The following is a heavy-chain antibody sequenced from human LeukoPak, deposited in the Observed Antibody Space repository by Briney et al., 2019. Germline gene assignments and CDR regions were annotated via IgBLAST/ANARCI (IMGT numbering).Heavy chain of an antibody. V-gene: IGHV4-59*01. CDR1: GGSISSYY. CDR2: IYYSGST. CDR3: ARVSSGWSTDYYFDY. D-gene: IGHD6-19*01. J-gene: IGHJ4*02. Sequence: PSETLSLTRTVFGGSISSYYWSWIRQPPGKGLEWIGYIYYSGSTNYNPSLKSRVTISVDTSKNQFSLKLSSVTAADTAVYYCARVSSGWSTDYYFDYWGQGTLVTVSS.